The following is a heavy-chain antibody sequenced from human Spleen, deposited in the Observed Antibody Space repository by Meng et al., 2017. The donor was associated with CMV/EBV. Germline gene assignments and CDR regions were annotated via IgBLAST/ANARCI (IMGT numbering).Heavy chain of an antibody. J-gene: IGHJ5*02. V-gene: IGHV3-23*01. D-gene: IGHD2-2*02. CDR1: GFTFSSYA. CDR2: VTSGNRT. Sequence: GGSLRLSCAASGFTFSSYAMHWVRQAPGEGLEWVSVVTSGNRTYYADSVKGRFTISRDNSKNTLYLQMNSLRAEDTAVYYCAREMGGYCSSTSCYTRPYNWFDPWGQGTLVTVS. CDR3: AREMGGYCSSTSCYTRPYNWFDP.